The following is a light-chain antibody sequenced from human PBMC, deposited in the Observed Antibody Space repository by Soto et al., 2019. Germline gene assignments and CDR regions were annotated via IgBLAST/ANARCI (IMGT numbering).Light chain of an antibody. V-gene: IGKV4-1*01. CDR3: QQYDSTAAWT. CDR1: QSVLYSSNNKNY. CDR2: WAS. J-gene: IGKJ1*01. Sequence: DIVLTQSPDSLAVSLGERATINCRSSQSVLYSSNNKNYLAWYQQKPGQSPKLLIYWASTRESGVPERFSGSGSGTDFTLTISSLQAEDVAVYYCQQYDSTAAWTFGQGTKVEIK.